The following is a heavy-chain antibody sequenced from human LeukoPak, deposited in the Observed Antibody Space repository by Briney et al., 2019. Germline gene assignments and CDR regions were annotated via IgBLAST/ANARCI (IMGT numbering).Heavy chain of an antibody. CDR3: ARDPHDYYDSSGRDY. V-gene: IGHV4-30-2*01. D-gene: IGHD3-22*01. CDR1: GDSISSSDYY. Sequence: SQTLSLTCTVSGDSISSSDYYWSWIRQPPGKGLEWVGHIYHSGSTYYNPSLKSRVTISVDRSKIQFSLKLNSVTAADTAVYYCARDPHDYYDSSGRDYWGQGTLVTVSS. CDR2: IYHSGST. J-gene: IGHJ4*02.